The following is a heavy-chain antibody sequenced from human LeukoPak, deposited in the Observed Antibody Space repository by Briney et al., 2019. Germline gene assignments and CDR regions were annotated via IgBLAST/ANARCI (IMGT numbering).Heavy chain of an antibody. D-gene: IGHD2-15*01. CDR1: GGSISSGDYY. CDR2: IYYSGST. J-gene: IGHJ5*02. V-gene: IGHV4-30-4*08. Sequence: PSETLSLTCTVSGGSISSGDYYWSWIRQPPGKGLEWIGYIYYSGSTYYNPSLKSRVTISVDTSKNQFSLKLSSVTAADTAVYYCASVVVVAATHNWFDPWGQGTLVTVSS. CDR3: ASVVVVAATHNWFDP.